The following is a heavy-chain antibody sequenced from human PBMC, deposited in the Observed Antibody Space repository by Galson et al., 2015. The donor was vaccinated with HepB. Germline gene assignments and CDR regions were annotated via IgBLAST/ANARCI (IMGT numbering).Heavy chain of an antibody. Sequence: PALVKPTQPLTLTCTFSGFSLSTSGVGVGWLRQPPGKALEWLALIYWDDDKRYSPSLKSRLTITKDTSKNQVVLTMTNMDPLDTATYYCAHGLLWFGELLSPFNYWGQGTLVTVSS. J-gene: IGHJ4*02. CDR3: AHGLLWFGELLSPFNY. V-gene: IGHV2-5*02. CDR1: GFSLSTSGVG. D-gene: IGHD3-10*01. CDR2: IYWDDDK.